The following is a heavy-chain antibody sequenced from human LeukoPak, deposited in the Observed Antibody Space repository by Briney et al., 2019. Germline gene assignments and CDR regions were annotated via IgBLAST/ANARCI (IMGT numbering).Heavy chain of an antibody. J-gene: IGHJ4*02. CDR2: IYWDDDK. Sequence: SGPTLVNPTQTLTLTCTFSGFSLSTSGVGVGWIRQPPGKALEWLALIYWDDDKRYSPSLKSRLTITKDTSKNQVVLTMTNMDPVGTATYYCAHRPHDSSGYYLYYFDYWGQGTLVTVSS. CDR1: GFSLSTSGVG. D-gene: IGHD3-22*01. CDR3: AHRPHDSSGYYLYYFDY. V-gene: IGHV2-5*02.